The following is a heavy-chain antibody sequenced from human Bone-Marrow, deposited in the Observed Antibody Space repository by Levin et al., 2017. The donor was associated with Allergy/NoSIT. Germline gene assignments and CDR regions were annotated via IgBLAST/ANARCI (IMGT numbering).Heavy chain of an antibody. CDR2: IYYSGST. Sequence: PSETLSLTCTVSGGSISSSSYYWGWIRQPPGKGLEWIGSIYYSGSTYYNPSLKSRVTISVDTSKNQFSLKLSSVTAADTAVYYCARDGQYGDDGVDYWGQGTLVTVSS. J-gene: IGHJ4*02. D-gene: IGHD4-17*01. V-gene: IGHV4-39*07. CDR1: GGSISSSSYY. CDR3: ARDGQYGDDGVDY.